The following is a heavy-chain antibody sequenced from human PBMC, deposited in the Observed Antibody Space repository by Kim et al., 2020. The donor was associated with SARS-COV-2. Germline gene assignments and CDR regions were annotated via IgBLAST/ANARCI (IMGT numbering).Heavy chain of an antibody. V-gene: IGHV4-34*01. CDR2: INHSGST. J-gene: IGHJ5*02. CDR1: GGSFSGYY. Sequence: SETLSLTCAVYGGSFSGYYWSWIRQPPGKGLEWIGEINHSGSTNYNPSLKSRVTISVDTSKNQFSLKLSSVTAADTAVYYCARGRRSRITIFGVAQRGGWFDPWGQGTLVTVSS. CDR3: ARGRRSRITIFGVAQRGGWFDP. D-gene: IGHD3-3*01.